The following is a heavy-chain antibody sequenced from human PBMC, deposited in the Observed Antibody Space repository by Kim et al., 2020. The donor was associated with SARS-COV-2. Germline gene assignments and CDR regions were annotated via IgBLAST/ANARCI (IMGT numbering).Heavy chain of an antibody. V-gene: IGHV3-23*01. CDR3: AKVLRDWGPFDY. Sequence: YIAASVKGRFTISRENSKNTLYLQMNSLRAEDTAVYYCAKVLRDWGPFDYWGQGTLVTVSS. J-gene: IGHJ4*02. D-gene: IGHD7-27*01.